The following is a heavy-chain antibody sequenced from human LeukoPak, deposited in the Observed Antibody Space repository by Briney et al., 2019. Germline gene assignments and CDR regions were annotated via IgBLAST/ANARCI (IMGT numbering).Heavy chain of an antibody. Sequence: GGSLRLSCAASGFTVSSNYMSSVRQAPGQGLEWVSVIYSGGSTYYADSVKGRFTMSRDNSKNTLYLQMNSLRAEDTAVYYCAREHYGSGINFDYWGQGTLVTVSS. CDR1: GFTVSSNY. D-gene: IGHD3-10*01. J-gene: IGHJ4*02. CDR3: AREHYGSGINFDY. V-gene: IGHV3-53*01. CDR2: IYSGGST.